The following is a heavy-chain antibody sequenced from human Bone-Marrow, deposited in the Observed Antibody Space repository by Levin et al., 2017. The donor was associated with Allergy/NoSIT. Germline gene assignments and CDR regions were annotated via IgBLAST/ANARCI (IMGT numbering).Heavy chain of an antibody. CDR2: VNWSGGGT. CDR3: ARASNVKATIDPHGYFFDY. CDR1: GFTFDDYG. V-gene: IGHV3-20*04. J-gene: IGHJ4*02. D-gene: IGHD5-12*01. Sequence: SCAASGFTFDDYGMSWVRQVPGKGLEWVSTVNWSGGGTGYADSVKGRFTISRDNAKDSLYLQMDSLRAEDTALYYCARASNVKATIDPHGYFFDYWGQGTLVTVSS.